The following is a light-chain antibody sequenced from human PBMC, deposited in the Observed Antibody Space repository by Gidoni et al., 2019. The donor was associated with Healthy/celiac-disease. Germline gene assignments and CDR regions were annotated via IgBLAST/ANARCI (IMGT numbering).Light chain of an antibody. CDR2: DAS. V-gene: IGKV3-11*01. CDR3: QQRSNWPFP. Sequence: EIVLTQSPATLSLSPGERATLSCRASQSVSSYLAWYQQKPGQAPRLLIYDASNRAPGIPARFSGSGSGTDFTLTISSLEPEDFAVYYCQQRSNWPFPFGQGTKLEIK. CDR1: QSVSSY. J-gene: IGKJ2*01.